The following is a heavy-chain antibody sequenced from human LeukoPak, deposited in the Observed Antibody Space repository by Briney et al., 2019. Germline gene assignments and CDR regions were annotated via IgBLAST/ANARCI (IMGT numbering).Heavy chain of an antibody. CDR1: GGSISSYY. D-gene: IGHD4-23*01. CDR3: ARSVVTLYWYFDL. J-gene: IGHJ2*01. V-gene: IGHV4-59*12. CDR2: IYYSGST. Sequence: SETLSLTCTVSGGSISSYYYNWIRQPPGKGLEWIGYIYYSGSTNYNPSLKSRVTISLDTSKNQFSLKQSSVTTADTAVYYCARSVVTLYWYFDLWGRGTLVTVSS.